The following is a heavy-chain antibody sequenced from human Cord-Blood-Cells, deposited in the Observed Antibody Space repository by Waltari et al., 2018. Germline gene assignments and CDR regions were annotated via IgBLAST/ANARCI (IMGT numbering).Heavy chain of an antibody. Sequence: QVQLVQSGAEVKKPGASVKVSCKASGYTFTTYYMHWVRQAPGQGLEWMGIINPSGGSTRYAQKFQGRVTMTRDTSTSTVYMELSSLRSEVTAVYYCARDLSDRMNIVATNWFDPWGQGTLVTVSS. V-gene: IGHV1-46*01. J-gene: IGHJ5*02. CDR1: GYTFTTYY. D-gene: IGHD5-12*01. CDR2: INPSGGST. CDR3: ARDLSDRMNIVATNWFDP.